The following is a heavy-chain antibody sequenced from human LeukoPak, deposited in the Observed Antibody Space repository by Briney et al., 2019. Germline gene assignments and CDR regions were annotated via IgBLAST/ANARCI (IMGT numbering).Heavy chain of an antibody. D-gene: IGHD2-21*02. V-gene: IGHV1-2*02. CDR1: GYTFTGYY. CDR2: INPNSGGT. CDR3: ARALVVTAIHGYYYYGMDV. J-gene: IGHJ6*02. Sequence: GASVKVSCKASGYTFTGYYMHWVRQAPGQGLEWMGWINPNSGGTNYAQKFQGRVTMTRDTSISTAYMELSRLRSDDTAVYYCARALVVTAIHGYYYYGMDVWGQGTTVTVSS.